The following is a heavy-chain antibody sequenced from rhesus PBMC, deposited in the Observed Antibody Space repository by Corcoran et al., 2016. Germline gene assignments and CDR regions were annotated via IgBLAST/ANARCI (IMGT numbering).Heavy chain of an antibody. J-gene: IGHJ4*01. D-gene: IGHD1-44*01. CDR3: AKGGGNYNTDYFDY. Sequence: EVQLVQSGAEVKRPGESLRFSCTSSGYCFTSYLLSWVRQFPGKGLEWMGMIYPGDSDTRYSPSFQGQVTISADKSISTAYLQWSSLKASDTATYYCAKGGGNYNTDYFDYWGQGVLVTVSS. V-gene: IGHV5-2*01. CDR2: IYPGDSDT. CDR1: GYCFTSYL.